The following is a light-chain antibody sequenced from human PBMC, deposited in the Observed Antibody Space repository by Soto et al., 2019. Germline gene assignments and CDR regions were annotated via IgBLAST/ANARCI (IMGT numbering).Light chain of an antibody. CDR2: GAS. Sequence: EIVLTQSPGTLSLSPGESATLSCRAIQPVRNDYLAWYQQKPGQAPRVLISGASTRVTGIPYRFSGSGSGADFTLTISRLEPEDFAVYYCQQYGTLPWTFGEGTKVDIK. CDR3: QQYGTLPWT. CDR1: QPVRNDY. J-gene: IGKJ1*01. V-gene: IGKV3-20*01.